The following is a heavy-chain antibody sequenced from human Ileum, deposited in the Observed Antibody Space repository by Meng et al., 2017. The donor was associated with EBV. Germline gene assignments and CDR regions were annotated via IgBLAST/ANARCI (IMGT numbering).Heavy chain of an antibody. J-gene: IGHJ4*02. CDR1: GYTFTRYP. Sequence: VQILRVGAEVTKPGASVKLSCKASGYTFTRYPIQWVRQAPGQRPEWMGWINTDNGETEFSQKFQGRVTITRDTSATTAYMELISLRSEDTAVYYCASRPGFNIGPFDFWGQGTLVTVSS. V-gene: IGHV1-3*04. CDR2: INTDNGET. CDR3: ASRPGFNIGPFDF. D-gene: IGHD3/OR15-3a*01.